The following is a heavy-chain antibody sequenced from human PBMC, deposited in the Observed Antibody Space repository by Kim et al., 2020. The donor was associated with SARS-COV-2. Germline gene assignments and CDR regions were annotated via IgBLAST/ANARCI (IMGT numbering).Heavy chain of an antibody. V-gene: IGHV3-7*01. Sequence: GGSLRLSCAASGFTFSSYWMSWVRQAPGKGLEWVANIKEDGSAKYYVDSVKGRFTISRDNAKNSVYLQMNNRRAEYTAVYYCAGSTDAPGDYWGQGTLVTVAS. CDR3: AGSTDAPGDY. J-gene: IGHJ4*02. CDR1: GFTFSSYW. D-gene: IGHD2-2*01. CDR2: IKEDGSAK.